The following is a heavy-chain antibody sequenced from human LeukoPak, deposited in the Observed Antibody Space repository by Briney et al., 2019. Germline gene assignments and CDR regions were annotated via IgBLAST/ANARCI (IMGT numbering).Heavy chain of an antibody. CDR3: ANVRYFDWYYFDY. D-gene: IGHD3-9*01. CDR1: GFTFSTYA. J-gene: IGHJ4*02. Sequence: GGSLRLSCAASGFTFSTYAMNWVRQAPGKGLDWVSGISGSGGRTYYADSVKGRFTISRDNSKNTLYLQMNSLRVEDTAVYYCANVRYFDWYYFDYWGQGALVTVSS. V-gene: IGHV3-23*01. CDR2: ISGSGGRT.